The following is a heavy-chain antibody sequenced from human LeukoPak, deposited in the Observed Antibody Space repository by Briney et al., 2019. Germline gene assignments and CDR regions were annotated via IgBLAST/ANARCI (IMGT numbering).Heavy chain of an antibody. V-gene: IGHV3-9*01. D-gene: IGHD1-26*01. CDR1: GFTFDDYA. CDR3: AKDKSLGSGSYLNYFDY. CDR2: ISWNSGSI. Sequence: GRSLRLSCAASGFTFDDYAMHWVRQAPGKGLEWVSGISWNSGSIGYAGSVKGRFTISRDNAKNSLYLQMNSLRAEDTALYYCAKDKSLGSGSYLNYFDYWGQGTLVTVSS. J-gene: IGHJ4*02.